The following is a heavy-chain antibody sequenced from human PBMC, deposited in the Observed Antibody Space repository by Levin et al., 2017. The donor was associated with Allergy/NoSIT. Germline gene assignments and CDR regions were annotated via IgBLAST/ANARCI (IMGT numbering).Heavy chain of an antibody. CDR1: GGSFSGYY. J-gene: IGHJ4*02. CDR3: ARGRYYDFWRGHLNFDY. D-gene: IGHD3-3*01. Sequence: PSETLSLTCAVYGGSFSGYYWSWIRQPPGKGLEWIGEINHSGSTNYNPSLKSRVTISVDTSKNQFSLKLSSVTAAATAVYYCARGRYYDFWRGHLNFDYWGQGTLVTVSS. V-gene: IGHV4-34*01. CDR2: INHSGST.